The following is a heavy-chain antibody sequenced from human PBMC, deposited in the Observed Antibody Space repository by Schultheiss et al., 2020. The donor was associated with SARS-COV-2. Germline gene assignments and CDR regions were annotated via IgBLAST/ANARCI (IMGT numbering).Heavy chain of an antibody. Sequence: ESLKISCAASGFTFSNAWMSWVRQAPGKGLEWVGEINHSGSTNYNPSLKSRVTISVDTSKNQFSLKLTSVTAADTAVYYCARGGWGSSSHYWYLDIWGRGTLVTVSS. D-gene: IGHD2-21*01. CDR1: GFTFSNAW. J-gene: IGHJ2*01. V-gene: IGHV4-34*01. CDR2: INHSGST. CDR3: ARGGWGSSSHYWYLDI.